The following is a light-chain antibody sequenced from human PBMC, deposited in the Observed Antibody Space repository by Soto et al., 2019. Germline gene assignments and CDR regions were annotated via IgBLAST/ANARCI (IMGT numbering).Light chain of an antibody. Sequence: QSALTQPASVSGSPGQSITISCTGTSSDVGGYNYVSWYQQHPGTAPKLMIYDVSNRPSVVSNRFSGSKSGNTASPTISGLQAEDEADYYCSSYTSSSTVVFGGGTKLTVL. CDR2: DVS. CDR1: SSDVGGYNY. CDR3: SSYTSSSTVV. J-gene: IGLJ2*01. V-gene: IGLV2-14*01.